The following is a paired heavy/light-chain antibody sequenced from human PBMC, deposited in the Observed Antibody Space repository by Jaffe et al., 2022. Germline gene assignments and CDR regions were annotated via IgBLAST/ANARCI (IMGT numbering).Light chain of an antibody. CDR1: QSVSGSY. Sequence: EIVLTQSPGTLSLSPGERVTLSCRASQSVSGSYLAWYQQKPGQAPRLLIYGASSRATGIPDRFSGSGSGTDFTLTISRLEPEDFAVYYCQHYGSSPITFGQGTRLEIK. CDR3: QHYGSSPIT. J-gene: IGKJ5*01. V-gene: IGKV3-20*01. CDR2: GAS.
Heavy chain of an antibody. CDR1: GFTFDDYA. V-gene: IGHV3-9*01. CDR3: AKARRLPAAIQDAFDI. J-gene: IGHJ3*02. D-gene: IGHD2-2*01. Sequence: EVQLVESGGGLVQPGRSLRLSCAASGFTFDDYAMHWVRQAPGKGLEWVSGITWNSGSIGYADSVKGRFTISRDNAKNSLYLQMNSLRAEDTALYYCAKARRLPAAIQDAFDIWGQGTMVTVSS. CDR2: ITWNSGSI.